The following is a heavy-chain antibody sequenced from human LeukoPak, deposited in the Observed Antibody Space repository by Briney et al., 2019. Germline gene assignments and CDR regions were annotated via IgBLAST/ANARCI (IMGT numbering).Heavy chain of an antibody. V-gene: IGHV3-30*18. D-gene: IGHD3-22*01. CDR2: ISHDGSNK. Sequence: GGSPRLSCAASGFTFSSYGMHWVRQAPGKGLEWVAVISHDGSNKYYADSVKGRFTISRDNSKNTLYLQMNSLRAEDTAVYYCAKVNYYESSGYYDYWGQGTLVTVSS. CDR1: GFTFSSYG. J-gene: IGHJ4*02. CDR3: AKVNYYESSGYYDY.